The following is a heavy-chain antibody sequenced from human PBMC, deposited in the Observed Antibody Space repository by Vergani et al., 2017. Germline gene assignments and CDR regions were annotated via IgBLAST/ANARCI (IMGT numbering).Heavy chain of an antibody. CDR2: ISGSGGST. V-gene: IGHV3-23*01. CDR1: GFTFNHYA. Sequence: EVQLLESGGDLVQPGGSLRLSCAASGFTFNHYAMNWVRQAPGKGLEWVSGISGSGGSTYYAGSVKGRLTISRDSSKNTLYLQMNSLSAGDTAVYYCAKAKPRNSGYDYLYYYHAMDVWGKGTTVTVSS. J-gene: IGHJ6*04. D-gene: IGHD5-12*01. CDR3: AKAKPRNSGYDYLYYYHAMDV.